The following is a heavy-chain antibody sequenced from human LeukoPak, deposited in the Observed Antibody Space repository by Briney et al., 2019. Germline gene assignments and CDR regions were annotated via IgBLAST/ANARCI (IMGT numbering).Heavy chain of an antibody. D-gene: IGHD3-10*01. CDR3: ARGILWFGELSYLDY. V-gene: IGHV1-2*02. CDR1: GYTFTGYY. Sequence: ASVKVSCKASGYTFTGYYMHWVRQAPGQGLEWMGWINPNSGGTNYAQKFQGRVTMTRDTSISTAYMELRSLRSDDTAVYYCARGILWFGELSYLDYWGQGTLVTVSS. CDR2: INPNSGGT. J-gene: IGHJ4*02.